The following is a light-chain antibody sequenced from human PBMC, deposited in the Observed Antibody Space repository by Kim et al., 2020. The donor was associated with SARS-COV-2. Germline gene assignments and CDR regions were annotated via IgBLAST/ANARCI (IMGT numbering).Light chain of an antibody. CDR2: SIS. J-gene: IGKJ1*01. CDR3: QQSYSSPLT. Sequence: ASVGDRVNVTCRASQYISNYLSWYQQQPGKAPTLLIVSISSLESGVPSRFSGSASGTDFTLTISSLQPEDFTTYFCQQSYSSPLTFGRGTKVDIK. V-gene: IGKV1-39*01. CDR1: QYISNY.